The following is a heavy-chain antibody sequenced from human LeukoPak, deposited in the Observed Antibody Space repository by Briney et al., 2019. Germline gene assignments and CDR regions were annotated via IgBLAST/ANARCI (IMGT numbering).Heavy chain of an antibody. CDR2: ISGSGGST. D-gene: IGHD3-22*01. Sequence: GGSLRLSCAVSGITLSNYGMSWVRQAPGKGLEWVAGISGSGGSTNFVDSVKGRFTISRDNPRNTLYLQMNSLRGEDTAVYFCAKRAVVIRVILVGFHKEAYYFDSWGQGALVTVSS. J-gene: IGHJ4*02. CDR1: GITLSNYG. CDR3: AKRAVVIRVILVGFHKEAYYFDS. V-gene: IGHV3-23*01.